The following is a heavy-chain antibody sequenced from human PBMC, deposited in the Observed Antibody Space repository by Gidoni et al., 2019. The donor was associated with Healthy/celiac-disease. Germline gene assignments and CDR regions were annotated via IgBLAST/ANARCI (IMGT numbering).Heavy chain of an antibody. V-gene: IGHV3-11*06. CDR1: GFTFSYYY. CDR3: ARDGATGPIDY. CDR2: ISSSSSYT. D-gene: IGHD1-26*01. Sequence: QVQLVESGGGLVKPGGSLRLSCAASGFTFSYYYMSWIRQAPGKGLEWVSYISSSSSYTNDADSVKGRFTISRDNAKNSLYLQMNSLRAEDTAVYYCARDGATGPIDYWGQGTLVTVSS. J-gene: IGHJ4*02.